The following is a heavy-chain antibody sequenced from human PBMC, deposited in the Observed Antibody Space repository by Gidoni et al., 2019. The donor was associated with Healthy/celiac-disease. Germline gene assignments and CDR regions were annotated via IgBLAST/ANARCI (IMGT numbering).Heavy chain of an antibody. CDR3: ARDVTPSYYYYYGMDV. D-gene: IGHD2-21*02. Sequence: EVQLVESGGGLVQPGGSLRLSCAASGFTFSSYWMSWVRQAPGKGLEWVANIKQDGSEKYYVDSVKGRFTSSRDNAKNSLYLQMNSLRAEDTAVYYCARDVTPSYYYYYGMDVWGQGTTVTVSS. CDR1: GFTFSSYW. CDR2: IKQDGSEK. J-gene: IGHJ6*02. V-gene: IGHV3-7*01.